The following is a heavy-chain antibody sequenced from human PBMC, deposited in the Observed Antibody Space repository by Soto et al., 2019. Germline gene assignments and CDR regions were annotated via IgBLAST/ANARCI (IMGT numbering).Heavy chain of an antibody. D-gene: IGHD6-13*01. CDR1: GYSFTSYW. CDR2: IYPGDSDT. J-gene: IGHJ6*02. Sequence: GESLKIYWRGSGYSFTSYWIGWVRHMHGKGLEWMGIIYPGDSDTRYSPSFQGQVTISADKSMSTAYVQWSNLKASDTAMYYCARRMAAARYYYYGMDVWGQGTTVTVSS. V-gene: IGHV5-51*01. CDR3: ARRMAAARYYYYGMDV.